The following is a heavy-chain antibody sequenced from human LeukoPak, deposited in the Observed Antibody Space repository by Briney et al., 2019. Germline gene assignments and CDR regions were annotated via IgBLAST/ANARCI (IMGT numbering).Heavy chain of an antibody. CDR1: GYTFTYRY. D-gene: IGHD6-13*01. CDR3: ARRMSMVSIAAAGMEMDY. V-gene: IGHV1-45*02. J-gene: IGHJ4*02. CDR2: ITPFNGNT. Sequence: GSSVKVSCKASGYTFTYRYLHWVRQAPGQALEWMGWITPFNGNTNYAQKFQDRVTITRDRSMSTAYMELSSLRSEDTAVYYCARRMSMVSIAAAGMEMDYWGQGTLVTVSS.